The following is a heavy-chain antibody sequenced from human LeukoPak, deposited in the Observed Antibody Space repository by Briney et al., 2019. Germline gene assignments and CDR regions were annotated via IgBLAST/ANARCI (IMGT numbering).Heavy chain of an antibody. CDR1: GGTFSFYA. V-gene: IGHV1-69*04. CDR2: IIPIPGMA. Sequence: SVEVSCKASGGTFSFYAINWVRQTPGQGLEWMGRIIPIPGMANYAQKFQGRVTITADSSTSTAYMEVSSLRSEDTAVYYCARAVVVARGLMAYFDYWGQGTLVTVSS. J-gene: IGHJ4*02. CDR3: ARAVVVARGLMAYFDY. D-gene: IGHD3-10*01.